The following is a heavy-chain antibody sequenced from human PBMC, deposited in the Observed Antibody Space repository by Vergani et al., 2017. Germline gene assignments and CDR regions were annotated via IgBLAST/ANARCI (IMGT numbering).Heavy chain of an antibody. CDR2: INHSGST. J-gene: IGHJ4*02. D-gene: IGHD3-3*01. V-gene: IGHV4-34*01. Sequence: QVQLQQWGAGLLKPSETLSLTCAVYGRSFSGYYWSWIRQPPGKGLEWIGEINHSGSTNYNPSLKSRVTISVDTSKNQFSLKLSSVTAADTAVYYCARERSSGNFDYWGQGTLVTVSS. CDR3: ARERSSGNFDY. CDR1: GRSFSGYY.